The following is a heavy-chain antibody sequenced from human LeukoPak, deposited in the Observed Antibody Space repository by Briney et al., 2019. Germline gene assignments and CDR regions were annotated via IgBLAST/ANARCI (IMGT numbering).Heavy chain of an antibody. D-gene: IGHD2-2*01. V-gene: IGHV1-69*04. CDR2: IIPILGIA. CDR1: GGTFSSYA. J-gene: IGHJ6*02. CDR3: ARRNCSSTSCSTRRYYYYYGMDV. Sequence: SVKVSCKASGGTFSSYAISWVRQAPGQGLEWMGRIIPILGIANYAQKFQGRVTITADKSTSTAYMELSSLRSEDTVVYYCARRNCSSTSCSTRRYYYYYGMDVWGQGTTVTVSS.